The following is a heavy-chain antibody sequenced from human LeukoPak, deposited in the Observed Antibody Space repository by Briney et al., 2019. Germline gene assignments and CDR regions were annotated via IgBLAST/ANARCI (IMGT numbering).Heavy chain of an antibody. CDR3: ARDLINSYAPASLDY. V-gene: IGHV1-18*01. J-gene: IGHJ4*02. D-gene: IGHD5-18*01. CDR1: GYSFSFYG. CDR2: ITAYRGNT. Sequence: ASVTVSCKASGYSFSFYGISWVRQAPGQGLEWVGWITAYRGNTKFARTNYARRFQGRVTMTTDTSTSTAYMELRSLRSDDTAVYYCARDLINSYAPASLDYWGQGTLVTVSS.